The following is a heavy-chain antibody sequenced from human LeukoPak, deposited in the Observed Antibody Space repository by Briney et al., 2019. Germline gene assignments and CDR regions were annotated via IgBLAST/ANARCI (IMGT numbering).Heavy chain of an antibody. J-gene: IGHJ3*02. CDR3: ASQDPYGGNVYCAFDI. D-gene: IGHD4-23*01. Sequence: SETLSLTCAVYGGSFSGNYWSWIRQSPGKGLEWVGEINHSGSTNYNPSLKSRVTMSVDTSKNQFSLKLSSVTAADTAVYYCASQDPYGGNVYCAFDIWGQGTMVTVSS. CDR2: INHSGST. V-gene: IGHV4-34*01. CDR1: GGSFSGNY.